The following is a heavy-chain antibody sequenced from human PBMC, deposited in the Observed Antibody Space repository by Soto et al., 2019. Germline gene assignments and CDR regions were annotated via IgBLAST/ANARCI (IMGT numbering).Heavy chain of an antibody. CDR2: IYYSGST. V-gene: IGHV4-31*03. CDR1: GGSISSGGYY. CDR3: AREMYSGSYYSYYYGMDV. J-gene: IGHJ6*02. Sequence: SETLSLTCTVSGGSISSGGYYWSWIRQHPGKGLEWIGYIYYSGSTYYNPSLKSRVTISVDTSKNQFSLKLSSVTAADTAVYYCAREMYSGSYYSYYYGMDVWCQGTTVTVSS. D-gene: IGHD1-26*01.